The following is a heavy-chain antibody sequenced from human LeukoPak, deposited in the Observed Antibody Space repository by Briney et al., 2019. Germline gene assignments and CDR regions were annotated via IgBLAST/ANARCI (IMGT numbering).Heavy chain of an antibody. CDR3: AKTLWGLTLLSSDH. D-gene: IGHD3-16*01. J-gene: IGHJ4*02. CDR1: GFTFSSYA. Sequence: GGSLRLSCAASGFTFSSYAMHWVRQAPGKGLEWVAVISYDGSNKYYADSVKGRFTISRDNSKNTLYLQMNSLRADDTAVYFCAKTLWGLTLLSSDHWGQGTLVTVPS. V-gene: IGHV3-30*04. CDR2: ISYDGSNK.